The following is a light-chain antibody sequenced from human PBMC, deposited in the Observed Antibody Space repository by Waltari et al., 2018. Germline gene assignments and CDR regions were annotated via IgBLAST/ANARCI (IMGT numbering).Light chain of an antibody. CDR2: WAS. CDR1: QSVLYSSNNKNY. V-gene: IGKV4-1*01. Sequence: DIVMTQSPDSLAVSLGERATINCKSSQSVLYSSNNKNYLSWYQQKPGQPPKLLIYWASPRESGVPDRVSGSGSGTDFTLTISSLQAEDVAVYYCQQYYSTPPTFGQGTTLEIK. CDR3: QQYYSTPPT. J-gene: IGKJ2*01.